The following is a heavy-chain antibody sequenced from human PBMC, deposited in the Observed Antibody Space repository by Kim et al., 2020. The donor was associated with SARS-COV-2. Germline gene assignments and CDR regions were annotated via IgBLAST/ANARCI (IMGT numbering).Heavy chain of an antibody. CDR1: GFVFSNYA. V-gene: IGHV3-23*01. CDR2: ISASGVNT. J-gene: IGHJ4*02. CDR3: AQNWNLDS. D-gene: IGHD1-1*01. Sequence: GGSLRLSCAASGFVFSNYAMRWVRQAPGKGLEWVSYISASGVNTYYADSVKGRFTMSRDSSKNTVDLQMNSLRAEDTAVYYCAQNWNLDSWGQGTLVTVSS.